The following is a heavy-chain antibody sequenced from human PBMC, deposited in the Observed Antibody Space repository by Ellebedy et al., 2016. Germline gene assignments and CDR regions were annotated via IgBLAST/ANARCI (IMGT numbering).Heavy chain of an antibody. CDR2: IGSDGNTQ. V-gene: IGHV3-30*02. CDR3: VKPRYDGTGTPFDD. D-gene: IGHD1-1*01. J-gene: IGHJ4*02. CDR1: GLTFRSHD. Sequence: GESLKISCEVSGLTFRSHDIHWVRQAPGKGLEWVAIIGSDGNTQVYADSLRGRFRISRDNFRNMVYLQMNALRVDDTAVYFCVKPRYDGTGTPFDDWGPGTRVTVSS.